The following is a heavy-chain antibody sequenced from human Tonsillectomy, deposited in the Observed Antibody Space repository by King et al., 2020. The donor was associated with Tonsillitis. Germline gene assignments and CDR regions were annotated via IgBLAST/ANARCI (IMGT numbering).Heavy chain of an antibody. CDR3: ARHINLLGYCSGGSCYYDY. J-gene: IGHJ4*02. V-gene: IGHV4-39*01. CDR2: IYYSGST. Sequence: QLQESGPGLVKPSETLSLTCTVSGGSISSSSYYWGWIRQPPGKGLEWIGSIYYSGSTYYNPSLKSRVTISVDTSKNQFSLKLSSVTAADTAVYYCARHINLLGYCSGGSCYYDYWGQGTLVTVSS. D-gene: IGHD2-15*01. CDR1: GGSISSSSYY.